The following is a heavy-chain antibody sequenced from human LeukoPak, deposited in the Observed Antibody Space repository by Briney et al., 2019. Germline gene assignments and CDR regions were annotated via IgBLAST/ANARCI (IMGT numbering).Heavy chain of an antibody. V-gene: IGHV3-48*03. J-gene: IGHJ6*02. CDR3: ARVLLWFWEPTRGMDV. CDR2: ISSSGSTI. Sequence: GGSLRHSCAASGFTFISYEMNWVRQAPGKGLEWVSYISSSGSTIYYADSVKGRFTISRDNAKNSLYLQMNSLRAEDTAVYYCARVLLWFWEPTRGMDVWGQGTTVTVSS. D-gene: IGHD3-10*01. CDR1: GFTFISYE.